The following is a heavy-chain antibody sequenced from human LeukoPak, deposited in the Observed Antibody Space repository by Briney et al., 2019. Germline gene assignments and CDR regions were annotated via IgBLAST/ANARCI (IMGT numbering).Heavy chain of an antibody. V-gene: IGHV1-18*01. J-gene: IGHJ3*02. Sequence: ASVMVSCKASGYSFGRHGISWVRQARGQGLEWMGWISGYNGDTNYAQKFQGRVTMTKDTSTSTVYMELSSLRSEDTAVYYCARSYYDFWSGYHDAFDIWGQGTMVTVSS. CDR3: ARSYYDFWSGYHDAFDI. CDR2: ISGYNGDT. D-gene: IGHD3-3*01. CDR1: GYSFGRHG.